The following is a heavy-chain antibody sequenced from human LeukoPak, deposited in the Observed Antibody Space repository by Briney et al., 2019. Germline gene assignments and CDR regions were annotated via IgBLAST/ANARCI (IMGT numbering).Heavy chain of an antibody. CDR2: VSAYNGNT. J-gene: IGHJ4*02. V-gene: IGHV1-18*01. CDR3: ARGAALVPAADFDY. D-gene: IGHD2-2*01. CDR1: GYTFTSYG. Sequence: GASVKVSCKASGYTFTSYGISWVRQAPGQGLEWMGWVSAYNGNTNYAQKLQGRVTMTTDTSTSTAYMELRSLRSDDTAVYYCARGAALVPAADFDYWGQGTLVTVSS.